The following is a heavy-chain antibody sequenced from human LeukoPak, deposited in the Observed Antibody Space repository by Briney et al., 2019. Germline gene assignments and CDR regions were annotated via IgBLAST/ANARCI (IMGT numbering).Heavy chain of an antibody. Sequence: GGSLRLSCAASGFTLSSYAMSWVRQAPGKGLEWVSAISDTGNTYHADSVKGRFTISRDSSKNTLFLQMNRLRPEDAAVYYCAKPRGGEYYYGSGSYWFWGQGTLVTVSS. CDR1: GFTLSSYA. V-gene: IGHV3-23*01. J-gene: IGHJ4*02. CDR3: AKPRGGEYYYGSGSYWF. D-gene: IGHD3-10*01. CDR2: ISDTGNT.